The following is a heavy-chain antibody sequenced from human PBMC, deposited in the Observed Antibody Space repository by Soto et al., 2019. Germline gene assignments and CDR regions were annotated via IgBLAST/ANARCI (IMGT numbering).Heavy chain of an antibody. CDR1: GGTFSSYA. Sequence: SVKVSCKASGGTFSSYAISWVRQAPGQGLEWMGGIIPIFGTANYAQKFQGRVTITADKSTSTAYMELSSLRSEDTAVYYCASPSSGDCSGGSCYSELRYYGMDVWGQGTTVTVSS. V-gene: IGHV1-69*06. J-gene: IGHJ6*02. CDR3: ASPSSGDCSGGSCYSELRYYGMDV. D-gene: IGHD2-15*01. CDR2: IIPIFGTA.